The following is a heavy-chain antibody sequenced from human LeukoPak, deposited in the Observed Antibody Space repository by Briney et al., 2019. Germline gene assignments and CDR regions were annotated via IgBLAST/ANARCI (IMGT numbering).Heavy chain of an antibody. CDR3: ARVDSGDHYYYYGMDV. V-gene: IGHV4-30-4*01. CDR1: GGSISSGDYY. D-gene: IGHD4-17*01. CDR2: IYYSGST. Sequence: PSETLSLTCTVSGGSISSGDYYWSWIRQPPGKGLEWIGYIYYSGSTYYNPSLKSRVTISVDTPKNQFSLKLSSVTAADTAVYYCARVDSGDHYYYYGMDVWSQGTTVTVSS. J-gene: IGHJ6*02.